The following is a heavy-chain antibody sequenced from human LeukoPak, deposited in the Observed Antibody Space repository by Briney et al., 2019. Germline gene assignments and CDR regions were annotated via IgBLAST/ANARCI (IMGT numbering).Heavy chain of an antibody. Sequence: GSSVKVSCKASGGTFSNYAISWVRQAPGQGLEWMGGIIPIFGTANYAQKFQGRVTITADESTSTAYMEMSSLRSEDTAVYYCAREIGYCSSTSCPYFDQWGQGTLVTVSS. D-gene: IGHD2-2*01. V-gene: IGHV1-69*01. J-gene: IGHJ4*02. CDR3: AREIGYCSSTSCPYFDQ. CDR2: IIPIFGTA. CDR1: GGTFSNYA.